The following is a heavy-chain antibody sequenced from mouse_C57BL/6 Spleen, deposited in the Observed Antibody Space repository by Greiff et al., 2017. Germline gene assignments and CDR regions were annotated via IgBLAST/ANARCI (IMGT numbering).Heavy chain of an antibody. V-gene: IGHV1-18*01. CDR3: ARSDSSGYVYFDD. Sequence: EVQLQESGPELVKPGASVKIPCKASGYTFTDYNMDWVKQSHGKSLEWIGDINPNNGGTIYNQKFKGKATLTVDKSSSTAYMELRSLTSEDTAVYYCARSDSSGYVYFDDWGQGTTLTVSS. CDR1: GYTFTDYN. CDR2: INPNNGGT. J-gene: IGHJ2*01. D-gene: IGHD3-2*02.